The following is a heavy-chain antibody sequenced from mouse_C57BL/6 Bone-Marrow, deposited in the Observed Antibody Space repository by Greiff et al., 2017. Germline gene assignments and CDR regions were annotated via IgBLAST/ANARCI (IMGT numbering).Heavy chain of an antibody. D-gene: IGHD1-1*01. J-gene: IGHJ4*01. CDR2: ISNLAYSI. CDR1: GFTFSDYG. CDR3: ARHPRYYYGSFYAMDY. Sequence: EVHLVESGGGLVQPGGSLKLSCAASGFTFSDYGMAWVRQAPRKGLEWVAFISNLAYSIYYADTVTGRFTISRENAKNTLYLEMSTLRSEDTAMYNCARHPRYYYGSFYAMDYWGQGTSVTVSS. V-gene: IGHV5-15*01.